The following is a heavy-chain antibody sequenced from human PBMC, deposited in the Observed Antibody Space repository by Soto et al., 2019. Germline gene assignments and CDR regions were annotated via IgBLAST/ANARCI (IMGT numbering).Heavy chain of an antibody. CDR3: ARDVCSESTTGCYRRLDF. CDR1: GFTFDDYA. J-gene: IGHJ4*02. Sequence: GGSLRLSCASSGFTFDDYAMHWVRQAPGKGLEWVSLISWDGGRTYYADSVRGRFIVSRDSSKNSLYLQMSSLGVEETALYCCARDVCSESTTGCYRRLDFWGQGAMVTVSS. V-gene: IGHV3-43D*04. CDR2: ISWDGGRT. D-gene: IGHD2-2*02.